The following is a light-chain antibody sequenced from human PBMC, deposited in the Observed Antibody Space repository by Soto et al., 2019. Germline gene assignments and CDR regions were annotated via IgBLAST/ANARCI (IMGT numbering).Light chain of an antibody. CDR3: QQYGSSQYT. CDR1: QSVSSNY. Sequence: IVLTQSPGTLSLSPGERATLSCRASQSVSSNYLAWYQQKPGQAPRLVIYGGSTRAIGIPARFSGSGSGTDFTLTISRLEPEDFAIYYCQQYGSSQYTFGPGTKVEVK. J-gene: IGKJ2*01. V-gene: IGKV3-20*01. CDR2: GGS.